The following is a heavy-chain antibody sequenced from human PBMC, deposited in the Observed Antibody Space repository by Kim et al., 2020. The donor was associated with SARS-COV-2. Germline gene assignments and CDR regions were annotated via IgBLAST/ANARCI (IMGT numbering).Heavy chain of an antibody. D-gene: IGHD6-13*01. CDR3: ARGSSSWHFDY. V-gene: IGHV3-33*01. CDR2: K. Sequence: KSYADSVKGRFTISRDNSKNTLYLQMNSLRAEDTAVYYCARGSSSWHFDYWGQGTLVTVSS. J-gene: IGHJ4*02.